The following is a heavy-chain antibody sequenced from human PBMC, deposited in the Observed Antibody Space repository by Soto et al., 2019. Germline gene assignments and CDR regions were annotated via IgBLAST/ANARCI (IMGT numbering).Heavy chain of an antibody. D-gene: IGHD2-2*01. CDR3: ARGYCSSTSCSDCFDY. J-gene: IGHJ4*02. V-gene: IGHV4-59*01. CDR2: IYYSGST. Sequence: QVQLQESGPGLVKPSETLSLTCTVSGGSISSYYWSWIRQPPGKGLEWIGYIYYSGSTNYNPSLKSRVTISVDTSKNQFSLKLSSVTAADTAVYYCARGYCSSTSCSDCFDYWGQGTLVTVSS. CDR1: GGSISSYY.